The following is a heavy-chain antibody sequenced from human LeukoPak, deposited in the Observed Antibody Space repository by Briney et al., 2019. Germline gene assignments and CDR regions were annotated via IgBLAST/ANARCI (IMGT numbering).Heavy chain of an antibody. V-gene: IGHV1-24*01. D-gene: IGHD2-2*02. J-gene: IGHJ3*02. CDR1: GYTLTELS. CDR2: FDPEDGET. Sequence: GPSVKASCKVSGYTLTELSMHWVRQAPGKGLEWKGGFDPEDGETIYAQKFQGRVTTTEDTSTDTAYMELSSLRSEDTAVYYCVNTLARNPYVPFDIWGQGTMVTVSS. CDR3: VNTLARNPYVPFDI.